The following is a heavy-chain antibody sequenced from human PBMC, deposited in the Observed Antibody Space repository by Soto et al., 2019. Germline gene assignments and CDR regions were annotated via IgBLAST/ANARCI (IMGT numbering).Heavy chain of an antibody. Sequence: PVGSLRLSCAASGFTFSDYYMSWIRQAPGKGLEWVSYISSSGSTIYYADSVKGRFTISRDNAKNPLYLQMNSLRAEDTAVYYCARGQLGAEWYFDYWGQGTLVTVSS. CDR1: GFTFSDYY. D-gene: IGHD6-6*01. J-gene: IGHJ4*02. CDR2: ISSSGSTI. V-gene: IGHV3-11*01. CDR3: ARGQLGAEWYFDY.